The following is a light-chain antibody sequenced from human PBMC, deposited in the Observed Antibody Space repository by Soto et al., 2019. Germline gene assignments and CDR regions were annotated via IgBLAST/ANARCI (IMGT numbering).Light chain of an antibody. V-gene: IGLV1-44*01. Sequence: QSVLTQAPSASGTPGQRVTISCSGSNSNIGGNSVSWYHHLPGTAPKLLIFNNSQRPSGVPDRFSGSKSGTSASLAISGLQSEDEADYYCQSYDSRLSGNYVFGSGTKLTVL. CDR2: NNS. CDR1: NSNIGGNS. J-gene: IGLJ1*01. CDR3: QSYDSRLSGNYV.